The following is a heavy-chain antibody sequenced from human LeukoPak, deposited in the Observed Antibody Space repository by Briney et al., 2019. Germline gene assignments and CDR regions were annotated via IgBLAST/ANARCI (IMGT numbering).Heavy chain of an antibody. J-gene: IGHJ2*01. V-gene: IGHV3-23*01. Sequence: GGSLRLSCAASGFTFSSYGMSWVRQAPGKGLEWVSAISGSGGSTYYADSVKGRFTISRDNAKNTLYLQMTSLRAEDRAVYYCAKGRIVVVVAAADWYFDLWGRGTLVTVSS. CDR3: AKGRIVVVVAAADWYFDL. CDR1: GFTFSSYG. D-gene: IGHD2-15*01. CDR2: ISGSGGST.